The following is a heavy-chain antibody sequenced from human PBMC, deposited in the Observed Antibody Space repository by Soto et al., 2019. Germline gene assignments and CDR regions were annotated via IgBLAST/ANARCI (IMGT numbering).Heavy chain of an antibody. D-gene: IGHD3-10*01. Sequence: PGGSLRLSCAASGFTFSSYGMHWVRQAPGKGLEWVAVISYDGSNKYYADSVKGRFTISRDNSKNTLYLQMNSLRAEDTAVYYCAKDGSGSTIRDYYYYGMDVWGQGTTVTVSS. CDR1: GFTFSSYG. V-gene: IGHV3-30*18. CDR3: AKDGSGSTIRDYYYYGMDV. CDR2: ISYDGSNK. J-gene: IGHJ6*02.